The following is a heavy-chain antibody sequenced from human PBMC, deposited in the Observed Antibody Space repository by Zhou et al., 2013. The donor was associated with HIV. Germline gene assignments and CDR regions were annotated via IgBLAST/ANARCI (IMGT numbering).Heavy chain of an antibody. CDR3: ARDTCTSTSCYFDY. CDR2: ISAYNGNT. D-gene: IGHD2-2*01. Sequence: QVQLVQSGPEVKKPGASVKVSCKASGYTLTNYGISWVRQAPGQGLEWMGWISAYNGNTNYAQNFQGRVTMTTDTSTSTAYMEVRSLRSDDTAVYYCARDTCTSTSCYFDYWGQGTLVTVSS. V-gene: IGHV1-18*01. CDR1: GYTLTNYG. J-gene: IGHJ4*02.